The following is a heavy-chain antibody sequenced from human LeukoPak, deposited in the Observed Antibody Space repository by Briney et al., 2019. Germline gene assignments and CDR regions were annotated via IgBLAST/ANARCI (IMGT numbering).Heavy chain of an antibody. CDR1: GYTFTDYY. V-gene: IGHV1-2*02. D-gene: IGHD4-17*01. J-gene: IGHJ4*02. Sequence: ASVKVSCKASGYTFTDYYMHWVRQAPGQGLELMGWINPKSDYTNYAQKFQGRVTVTRDTSISTAYMELSRLRSDDTAVYYCARVKGLYGDYGEIDYWGQGTLVTVPS. CDR3: ARVKGLYGDYGEIDY. CDR2: INPKSDYT.